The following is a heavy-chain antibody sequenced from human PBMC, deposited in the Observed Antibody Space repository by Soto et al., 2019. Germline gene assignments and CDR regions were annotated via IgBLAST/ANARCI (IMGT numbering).Heavy chain of an antibody. CDR2: IYYSGST. D-gene: IGHD5-12*01. CDR3: ARTPSGYAIGD. CDR1: GGSISSYY. Sequence: QVQLQESGPGLVKPSETLSLTCTVSGGSISSYYWSWIRQPPGKGLEWIGYIYYSGSTNYNPSLKSRVTISVDTSKNQFSLKLSSVTAADTAVYFCARTPSGYAIGDWGQGTLVTVSS. V-gene: IGHV4-59*08. J-gene: IGHJ4*02.